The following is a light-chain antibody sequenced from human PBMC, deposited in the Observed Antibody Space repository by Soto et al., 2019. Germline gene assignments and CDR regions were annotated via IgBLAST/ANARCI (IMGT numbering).Light chain of an antibody. CDR2: HVS. CDR1: SSDVGNYNY. CDR3: TSYTTSSTYV. V-gene: IGLV2-14*01. J-gene: IGLJ1*01. Sequence: QSLLTQPASLSGSPGQSITISCSGTSSDVGNYNYVSWYQQHQGKGPKLIIYHVSYRPSGVSNRFSGSKSGNTASLTISGLQAEDEADYYCTSYTTSSTYVFGTGTKVTVL.